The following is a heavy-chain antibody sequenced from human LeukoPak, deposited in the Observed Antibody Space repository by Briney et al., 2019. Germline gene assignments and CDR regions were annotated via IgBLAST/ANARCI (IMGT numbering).Heavy chain of an antibody. CDR2: IDPSDSYT. V-gene: IGHV5-10-1*01. D-gene: IGHD2-2*01. J-gene: IGHJ5*02. Sequence: GESLKISCKGSGSSFTSYWTSWVRQMPGKGLEWMARIDPSDSYTNYSPSFQGHVTISADKSISTAYLQWSSLKASDTAMYYCGYCSSTSCYENWFDPWGQGTLVTVSS. CDR3: GYCSSTSCYENWFDP. CDR1: GSSFTSYW.